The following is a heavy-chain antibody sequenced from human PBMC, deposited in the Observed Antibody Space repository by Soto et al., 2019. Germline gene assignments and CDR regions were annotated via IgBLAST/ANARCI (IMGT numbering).Heavy chain of an antibody. J-gene: IGHJ6*02. V-gene: IGHV4-59*01. CDR1: EGSISSYY. CDR3: ARDLSMSIAARPGTMDV. Sequence: SETLSLTCSISEGSISSYYWSWIRQPPGKGLEWIGYIYYSGSTNYNPSLKSRVTISVDTSKNQFSLKLSSVTAADTAVYYCARDLSMSIAARPGTMDVWGQGTTVTVSS. CDR2: IYYSGST. D-gene: IGHD6-6*01.